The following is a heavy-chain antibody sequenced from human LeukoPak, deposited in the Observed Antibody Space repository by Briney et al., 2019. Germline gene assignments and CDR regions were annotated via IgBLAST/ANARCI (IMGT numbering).Heavy chain of an antibody. V-gene: IGHV4-34*01. CDR2: INHSGST. D-gene: IGHD6-13*01. CDR1: GGSFSGYY. CDR3: ARTTYSSSWYSADAFDI. J-gene: IGHJ3*02. Sequence: SETLSLTCAVYGGSFSGYYWSWIRQPPGKGLEWIREINHSGSTNYNPSLKSRVTISVDTSKNQFSLKLSSVTAADTAVYYCARTTYSSSWYSADAFDIWGQGTMVTVSS.